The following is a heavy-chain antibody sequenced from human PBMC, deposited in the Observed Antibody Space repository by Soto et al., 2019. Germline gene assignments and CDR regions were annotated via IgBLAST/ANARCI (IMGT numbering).Heavy chain of an antibody. CDR1: GGSISSSHW. D-gene: IGHD2-2*02. Sequence: SETLSLTCAVSGGSISSSHWWSWVRQPPGKGLEWIGEIYHSGSANYKPSLQSRVTISVDKSKNQFSLKLTSVTAADTAVYYCARDPDLDCTSPSCYTSWGQGTLVTVSS. J-gene: IGHJ4*02. CDR3: ARDPDLDCTSPSCYTS. CDR2: IYHSGSA. V-gene: IGHV4-4*02.